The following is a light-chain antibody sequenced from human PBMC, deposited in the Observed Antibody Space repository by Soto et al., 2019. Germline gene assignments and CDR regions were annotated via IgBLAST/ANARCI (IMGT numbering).Light chain of an antibody. Sequence: QSALTQPPSASGSPGQSVAISCTGSSSDIGAYNYVSWYQQVPGKAPQIMIYEVNKRPSGVPDRFSGSKSGNTASLTVSGLQAEDEADCYCRSFAGTLTVIFGGGTNLTVL. CDR2: EVN. CDR3: RSFAGTLTVI. V-gene: IGLV2-8*01. CDR1: SSDIGAYNY. J-gene: IGLJ2*01.